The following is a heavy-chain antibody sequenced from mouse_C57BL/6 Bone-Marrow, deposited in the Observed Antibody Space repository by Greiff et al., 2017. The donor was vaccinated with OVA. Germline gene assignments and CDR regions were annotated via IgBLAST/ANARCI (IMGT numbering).Heavy chain of an antibody. CDR1: GFTFSSYA. Sequence: EVQLVESGGGLVKPGGSLKLSCAASGFTFSSYAMSWVRQTPEKRLEWVATISDGGSYTYYPDNVKGRFTISRDNAKNNLYLQMSHLKSEDTAVYYCARGRDGYYLDWYFDVWGTGTTVTVSS. J-gene: IGHJ1*03. D-gene: IGHD2-3*01. V-gene: IGHV5-4*01. CDR3: ARGRDGYYLDWYFDV. CDR2: ISDGGSYT.